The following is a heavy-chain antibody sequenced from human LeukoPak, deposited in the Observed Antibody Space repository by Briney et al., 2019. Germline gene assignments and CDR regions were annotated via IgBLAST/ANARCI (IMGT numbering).Heavy chain of an antibody. D-gene: IGHD3/OR15-3a*01. J-gene: IGHJ3*02. CDR3: ARAVSLRWTDAFDI. V-gene: IGHV3-7*01. Sequence: PGGALRLSCAPSGFTFTIYWMSWVRPAPGKGPEWVANINQVGSEKYYVDSVKGRFTISRDDAKNSLYLQMHSLRVEDTAVYYCARAVSLRWTDAFDIWGQGTMVTVSS. CDR2: INQVGSEK. CDR1: GFTFTIYW.